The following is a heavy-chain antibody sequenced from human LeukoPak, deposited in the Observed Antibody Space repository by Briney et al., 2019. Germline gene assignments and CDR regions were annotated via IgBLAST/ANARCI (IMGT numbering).Heavy chain of an antibody. D-gene: IGHD3-22*01. CDR3: AKDRPNYYGSNGHYYRRDGDY. V-gene: IGHV3-23*01. Sequence: GGSLRLSCAASGLTFSIYAMSWVRQAPGKGLQWVSSITSSGDGTYYADSVKGRFAISRDNSENMLYLQMNSLRVEDTAVYFCAKDRPNYYGSNGHYYRRDGDYWGQGTLVTVSS. CDR1: GLTFSIYA. CDR2: ITSSGDGT. J-gene: IGHJ4*02.